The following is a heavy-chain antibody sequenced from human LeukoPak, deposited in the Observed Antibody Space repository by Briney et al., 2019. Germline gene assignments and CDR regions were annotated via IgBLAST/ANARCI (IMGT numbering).Heavy chain of an antibody. CDR1: GDIFSTYY. V-gene: IGHV1-46*01. D-gene: IGHD3-22*01. J-gene: IGHJ2*01. CDR2: INPQGGTT. Sequence: ASVKVSCKASGDIFSTYYIQWVRQSPGQGLEWMGMINPQGGTTSYAQKFQDRVTMTRDTSTSTVYMQLSSLRSEDTAVYYCARGGVRDTSGWSNWYFDLWGRGTLVTVSS. CDR3: ARGGVRDTSGWSNWYFDL.